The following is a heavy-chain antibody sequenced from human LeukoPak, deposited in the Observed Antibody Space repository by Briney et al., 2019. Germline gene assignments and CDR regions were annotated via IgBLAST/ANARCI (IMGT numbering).Heavy chain of an antibody. D-gene: IGHD3-3*01. Sequence: WASVKVSCKVFGGTFSNYSINWVRQAPGQGLEWMGGIVPIFDTANYGQKFQGRVTIITDDSTSTAYLELSSLRSEDTAVYYCARGAEYDFWSGYRTRILWPFGYWGQGTLVTVSS. J-gene: IGHJ4*02. CDR1: GGTFSNYS. CDR2: IVPIFDTA. CDR3: ARGAEYDFWSGYRTRILWPFGY. V-gene: IGHV1-69*05.